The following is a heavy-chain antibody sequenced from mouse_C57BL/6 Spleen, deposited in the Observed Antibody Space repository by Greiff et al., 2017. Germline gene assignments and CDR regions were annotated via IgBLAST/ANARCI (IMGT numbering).Heavy chain of an antibody. Sequence: VQLKQSGPVLARPGASVKMSCKTSGYTFTSYWMHWVKQRPGQGLEWIGAIYPGNSDTSYNQKFKGKAKLTAVTSASTAYMELSSLTNEDSAVYYCTRCYGNPYWYFDVWGTGTTVTVSS. CDR1: GYTFTSYW. CDR3: TRCYGNPYWYFDV. V-gene: IGHV1-5*01. J-gene: IGHJ1*03. D-gene: IGHD2-1*01. CDR2: IYPGNSDT.